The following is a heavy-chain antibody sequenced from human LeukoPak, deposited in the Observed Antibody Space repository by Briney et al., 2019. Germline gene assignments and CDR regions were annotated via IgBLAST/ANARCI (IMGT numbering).Heavy chain of an antibody. Sequence: SETLSLTCAVSGGSISSGGYSWSWIRQPPGKGLEWIGYIYHSGSTYHNPSLKSRVTISVDRSKNQFSLKLSSVTAADTAVYYCARGSYSSSWYVGENWFDPWGQGTLVTVSS. J-gene: IGHJ5*02. D-gene: IGHD6-13*01. CDR1: GGSISSGGYS. V-gene: IGHV4-30-2*01. CDR2: IYHSGST. CDR3: ARGSYSSSWYVGENWFDP.